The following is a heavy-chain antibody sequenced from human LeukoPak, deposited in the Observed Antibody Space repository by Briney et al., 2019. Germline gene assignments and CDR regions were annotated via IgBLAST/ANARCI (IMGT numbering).Heavy chain of an antibody. CDR2: IIPIFGTA. CDR3: ARDRGGGSYTDYFDY. D-gene: IGHD1-26*01. J-gene: IGHJ4*02. Sequence: PVKVSCKASGGTFSSYAISWVRQAPGQGLEWMGGIIPIFGTANYAQKFQGRVTITTDEPTRTAYMELSSLRSEDTAVYYCARDRGGGSYTDYFDYWGQGTLVTVSS. CDR1: GGTFSSYA. V-gene: IGHV1-69*05.